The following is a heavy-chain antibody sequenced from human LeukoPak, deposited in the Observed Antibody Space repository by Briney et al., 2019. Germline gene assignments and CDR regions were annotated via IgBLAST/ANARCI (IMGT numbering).Heavy chain of an antibody. CDR3: AKDNSSWYLGNWFDP. D-gene: IGHD6-13*01. CDR2: ISRSSNTI. Sequence: GGSLRLSCAASGFTFSSNSMNWVRQAPGKGLEWVSYISRSSNTIYYADSVKGRFTLSRDNAKNSPYLQMNSLRAEDTAVYYCAKDNSSWYLGNWFDPWGQGTLVTVSS. V-gene: IGHV3-48*01. J-gene: IGHJ5*02. CDR1: GFTFSSNS.